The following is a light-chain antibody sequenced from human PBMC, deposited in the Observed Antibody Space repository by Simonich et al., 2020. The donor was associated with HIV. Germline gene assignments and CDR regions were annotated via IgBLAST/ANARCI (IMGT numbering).Light chain of an antibody. CDR2: DVS. J-gene: IGLJ2*01. Sequence: QSALTQPASVSGSPGQSITISCTGTTSDVGGYNYVSWYQQHPGKAPKLMIYDVSKRPSGVSNLFYGSKSGNTSSLTISGLQAEDEADYYCSSYTSSTTYVLFGGGTKLTVL. CDR1: TSDVGGYNY. CDR3: SSYTSSTTYVL. V-gene: IGLV2-14*01.